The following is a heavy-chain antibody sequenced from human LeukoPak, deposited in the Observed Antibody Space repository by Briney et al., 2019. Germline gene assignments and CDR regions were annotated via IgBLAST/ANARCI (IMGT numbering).Heavy chain of an antibody. CDR3: AREEYSSSWVKY. D-gene: IGHD6-13*01. Sequence: GASVKVSCKASGGTFSSYAISWVRQAPGQGLEWMGGIIPIFGTANYAQKFQGRVTITADESTSTAYMELSSLRSEDTAVYYCAREEYSSSWVKYWGQGTLVTVSS. CDR1: GGTFSSYA. V-gene: IGHV1-69*13. CDR2: IIPIFGTA. J-gene: IGHJ4*02.